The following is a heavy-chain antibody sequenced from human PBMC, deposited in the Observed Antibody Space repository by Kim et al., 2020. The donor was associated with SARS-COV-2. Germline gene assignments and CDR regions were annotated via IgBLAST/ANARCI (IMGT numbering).Heavy chain of an antibody. Sequence: SVKVSCKASGGTFSSYAISWVRQAPGQGLEWMGGIIPIFGTANYAQKFQGRVTITADESTSTAYMELSSLRSEDTAVYYCARVASMQGDLEWLLVFDYWGQGTLVTVSS. D-gene: IGHD3-3*01. CDR1: GGTFSSYA. V-gene: IGHV1-69*13. J-gene: IGHJ4*02. CDR3: ARVASMQGDLEWLLVFDY. CDR2: IIPIFGTA.